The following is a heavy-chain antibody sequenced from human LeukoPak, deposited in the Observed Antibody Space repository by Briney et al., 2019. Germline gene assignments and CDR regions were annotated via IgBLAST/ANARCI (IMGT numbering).Heavy chain of an antibody. CDR1: GFTLSGFW. J-gene: IGHJ6*03. CDR2: ISFDGSDA. CDR3: VRGASLAYYMDV. V-gene: IGHV3-74*01. D-gene: IGHD3-16*02. Sequence: PGGSLRLSCAASGFTLSGFWMHWVRQAPGKGLVWVSCISFDGSDATYADSVKGRFAISRDDAKNTVHLQMYSLGAEDSAVYYCVRGASLAYYMDVWGKGTTVTVSS.